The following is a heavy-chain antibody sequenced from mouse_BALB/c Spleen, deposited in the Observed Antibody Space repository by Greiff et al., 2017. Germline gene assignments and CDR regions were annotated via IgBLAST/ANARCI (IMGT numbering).Heavy chain of an antibody. V-gene: IGHV5-6-4*01. CDR2: SSSGGRYT. CDR3: TRGGYEGKNFAY. J-gene: IGHJ3*01. CDR1: GFTFSSYT. Sequence: EVMLVESGGGLGKPGGSLKLSCAASGFTFSSYTMSWVRQTPEKRLEWVATSSSGGRYTYYPDSVKGRFTISRDNAKNTLYLQMSSLKSEDTAMYYCTRGGYEGKNFAYSGHSPLVPVSA. D-gene: IGHD2-14*01.